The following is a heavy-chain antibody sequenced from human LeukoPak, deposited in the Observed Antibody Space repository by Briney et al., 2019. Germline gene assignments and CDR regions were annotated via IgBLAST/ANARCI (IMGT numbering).Heavy chain of an antibody. CDR2: IKSKTDGGAT. CDR1: GFTFSNAW. CDR3: TTFTPQDYDILTGYYKRGYFDY. Sequence: PGGSLRLSCTASGFTFSNAWMSWVRQAPGKGLEWVGRIKSKTDGGATDYAAPVKGRFTISRDDSKNTLYLQMNSLKTEDTAVYYCTTFTPQDYDILTGYYKRGYFDYWGQGTLVTVSS. J-gene: IGHJ4*02. V-gene: IGHV3-15*01. D-gene: IGHD3-9*01.